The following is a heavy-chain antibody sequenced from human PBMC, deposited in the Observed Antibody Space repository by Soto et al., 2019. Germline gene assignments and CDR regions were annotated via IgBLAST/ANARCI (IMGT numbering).Heavy chain of an antibody. CDR2: ISGSGGST. CDR3: AKGTFAGYYFDY. D-gene: IGHD1-7*01. V-gene: IGHV3-23*01. Sequence: EEQLLESGGGLVQPGGSLRLSCAASGFTFSSYAMSWVRQAPGKGLEWVSAISGSGGSTYYADSVKGRFTISRDNSKNTLYLQMNSLRAEDTAVYYCAKGTFAGYYFDYWGQGTLVTVSS. J-gene: IGHJ4*02. CDR1: GFTFSSYA.